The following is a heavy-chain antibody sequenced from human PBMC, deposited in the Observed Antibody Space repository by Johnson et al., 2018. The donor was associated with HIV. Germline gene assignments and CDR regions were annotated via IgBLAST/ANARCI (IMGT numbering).Heavy chain of an antibody. Sequence: VQLVESGGGLVQPGGSLRLSCAASGFSISSNYISWIRQAPGKGLEWVSVIYRAGSTYYADSVKDRFTISRDISKNTIYLQMNSLRAEDTAMYYCARDGTETGPDDAFDIWGQGTMVTVSS. CDR3: ARDGTETGPDDAFDI. CDR2: IYRAGST. J-gene: IGHJ3*02. CDR1: GFSISSNY. D-gene: IGHD1-1*01. V-gene: IGHV3-66*01.